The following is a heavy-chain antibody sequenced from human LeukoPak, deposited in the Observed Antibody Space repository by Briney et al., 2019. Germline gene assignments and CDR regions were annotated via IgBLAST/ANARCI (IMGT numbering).Heavy chain of an antibody. CDR3: RGGSWKEFDY. D-gene: IGHD2-15*01. V-gene: IGHV3-48*04. Sequence: PGGSLRLSCAASGFTFSSYGMNWVRQPPGKGLEWVSYISSRTGAIYYADSVKGRFTMSRDNAKSSLYLQMSSLRAEDTAVYYCRGGSWKEFDYWGQGALVTVSS. CDR2: ISSRTGAI. J-gene: IGHJ4*02. CDR1: GFTFSSYG.